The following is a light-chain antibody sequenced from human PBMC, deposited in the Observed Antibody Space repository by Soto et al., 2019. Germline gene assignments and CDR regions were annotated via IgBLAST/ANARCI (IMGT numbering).Light chain of an antibody. V-gene: IGKV3-20*01. Sequence: EIVLTQSPGTQSLSPGERATLSCRASQSVSSSYLAWYQQKPGQAPRLLIYGASSRATGIPDRFSGSGSGTDFTLTISRLEPEDFAVYYCKQYGSSPRTFGGGTKVEIK. CDR3: KQYGSSPRT. CDR1: QSVSSSY. CDR2: GAS. J-gene: IGKJ4*01.